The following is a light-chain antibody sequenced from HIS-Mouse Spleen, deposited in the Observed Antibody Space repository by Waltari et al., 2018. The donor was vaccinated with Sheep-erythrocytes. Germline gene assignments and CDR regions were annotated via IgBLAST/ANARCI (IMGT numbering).Light chain of an antibody. CDR2: DAS. V-gene: IGKV3-11*01. J-gene: IGKJ2*01. Sequence: EIVLTQSPATLSLSPGERATLSCRASQSVSSYLAWYQQKPGQAPKLLIYDASNRATGIPARFSGSGSGTDFTLTISSLDPEDFAVYYCQQRSKWYTFGQGTKLEIK. CDR1: QSVSSY. CDR3: QQRSKWYT.